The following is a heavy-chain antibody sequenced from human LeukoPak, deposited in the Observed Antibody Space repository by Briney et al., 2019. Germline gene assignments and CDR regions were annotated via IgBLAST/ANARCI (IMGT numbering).Heavy chain of an antibody. CDR2: ISGSGGST. Sequence: GGSLRISCAASGFTFSSYAMSWVRQAPGKGLVWVSAISGSGGSTYYADSVKGRFTISRDNSKNTLYLQMNSLRAEDTAVYYCAKDRSSGIAVAGYFDYWGQGTLVTVSS. D-gene: IGHD6-19*01. V-gene: IGHV3-23*01. CDR3: AKDRSSGIAVAGYFDY. CDR1: GFTFSSYA. J-gene: IGHJ4*02.